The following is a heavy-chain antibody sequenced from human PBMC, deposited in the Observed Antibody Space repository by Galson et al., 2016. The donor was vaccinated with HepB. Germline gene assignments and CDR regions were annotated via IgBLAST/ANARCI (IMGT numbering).Heavy chain of an antibody. CDR2: ITGSGGST. V-gene: IGHV3-23*01. Sequence: SLRLSCAASGFTFSSYAMTWVRQAPGKGLEWVSAITGSGGSTYYADSVKGRFTISRDDSKSTLYLQMDSLRAEDTAVYFCAKQNAVGENYFDYRGQGTLVTVSS. CDR3: AKQNAVGENYFDY. D-gene: IGHD3-16*01. CDR1: GFTFSSYA. J-gene: IGHJ4*02.